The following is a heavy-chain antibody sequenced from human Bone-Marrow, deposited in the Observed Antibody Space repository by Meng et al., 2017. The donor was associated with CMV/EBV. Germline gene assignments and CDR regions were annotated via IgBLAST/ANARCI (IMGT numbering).Heavy chain of an antibody. CDR3: ARSLCSSTSCYTEDFDY. V-gene: IGHV1-18*01. J-gene: IGHJ4*02. D-gene: IGHD2-2*02. Sequence: YTFTSYGISWVRQAPGQGLEWMGWISAYNGNTNYAQKLQGRVTMTTDTSTSTAYMELRGLRSDDTAVYYCARSLCSSTSCYTEDFDYWGQGTLVTVSS. CDR1: YTFTSYG. CDR2: ISAYNGNT.